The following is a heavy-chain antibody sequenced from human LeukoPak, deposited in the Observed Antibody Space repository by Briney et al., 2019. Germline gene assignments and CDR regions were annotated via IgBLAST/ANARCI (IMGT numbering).Heavy chain of an antibody. J-gene: IGHJ4*02. Sequence: PGGSLRLSCAASGFTFTNYGMHWGRQAPGKGLQWLALIWHDGSKTYYADSVKGRFIISRDNSKDTLYLQMDSLRTEDTAVYYCAREEGRSPRSSSGYWGQGTLVAVSS. D-gene: IGHD6-6*01. CDR1: GFTFTNYG. CDR3: AREEGRSPRSSSGY. CDR2: IWHDGSKT. V-gene: IGHV3-33*01.